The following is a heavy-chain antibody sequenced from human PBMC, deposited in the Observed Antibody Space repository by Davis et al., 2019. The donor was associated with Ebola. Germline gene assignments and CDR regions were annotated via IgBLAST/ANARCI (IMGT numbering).Heavy chain of an antibody. CDR3: ARGQSGSDYSLWQY. J-gene: IGHJ4*02. CDR2: IYYSGST. CDR1: GGSISSYY. V-gene: IGHV4-59*12. Sequence: SETLSLTCTVSGGSISSYYWSWIRQPPGKGLAWIGYIYYSGSTNYNPSLKSRVTISIDTSKKQISLNLTSVTAADTAVYYCARGQSGSDYSLWQYWGQGTLVTVSS. D-gene: IGHD3-10*01.